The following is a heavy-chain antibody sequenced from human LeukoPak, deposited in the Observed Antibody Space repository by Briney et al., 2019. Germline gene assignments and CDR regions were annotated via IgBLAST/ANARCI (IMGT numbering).Heavy chain of an antibody. CDR2: IKQNGREI. J-gene: IGHJ4*02. CDR1: GFSFSSYW. Sequence: GGSLRLSCAASGFSFSSYWMSWVRQAPGQGLEWVANIKQNGREIYYVDSVRGRFTISRDNAKNSLYLQMNSLRAEDTAVYYCARGEYYYDGGYWGQGTLVTVSS. V-gene: IGHV3-7*03. CDR3: ARGEYYYDGGY. D-gene: IGHD3-22*01.